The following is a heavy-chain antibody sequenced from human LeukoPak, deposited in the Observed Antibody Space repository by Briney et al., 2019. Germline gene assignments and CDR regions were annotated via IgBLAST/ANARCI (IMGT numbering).Heavy chain of an antibody. D-gene: IGHD2-2*01. CDR2: INPSGGST. Sequence: ASVKVSCKASGYTFSSYYVHWVRQAPGQGLEWMGIINPSGGSTSYAQNFQGRVTMTKDTSTSTVYMEPSSLRSEDTAVYYCARGGVPAANDYYYYMDVWGKGTTVTVSS. CDR1: GYTFSSYY. CDR3: ARGGVPAANDYYYYMDV. J-gene: IGHJ6*03. V-gene: IGHV1-46*01.